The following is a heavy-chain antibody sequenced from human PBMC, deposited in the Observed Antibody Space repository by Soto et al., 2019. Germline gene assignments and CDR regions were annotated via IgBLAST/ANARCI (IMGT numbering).Heavy chain of an antibody. CDR3: TIGLLWFGEFSGMDV. J-gene: IGHJ6*02. D-gene: IGHD3-10*01. CDR1: GGPISRYY. CDR2: LYYSEST. Sequence: SETLSNTCTVSGGPISRYYWSWIRQPPGKGLEWIWYLYYSESTNYNPSLKSRVTLSVDTSKNQFSLKLSSVTAADTAVYYCTIGLLWFGEFSGMDVWGRGTTVT. V-gene: IGHV4-59*08.